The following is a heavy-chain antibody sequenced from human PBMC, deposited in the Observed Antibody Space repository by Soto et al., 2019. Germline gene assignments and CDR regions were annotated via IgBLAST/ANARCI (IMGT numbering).Heavy chain of an antibody. V-gene: IGHV4-34*01. J-gene: IGHJ3*02. CDR1: GGSFSGYY. CDR3: ARDVIGGYCSGGSCYLGDAFDI. Sequence: NPSETLSLTCAVYGGSFSGYYWSWIRQPPGKGLEWIGEIDHSGSTNYNPSLKSRVTISVDTSKNQFSLKLSSVTAADTAVYYCARDVIGGYCSGGSCYLGDAFDIWGQGTMVTVSS. D-gene: IGHD2-15*01. CDR2: IDHSGST.